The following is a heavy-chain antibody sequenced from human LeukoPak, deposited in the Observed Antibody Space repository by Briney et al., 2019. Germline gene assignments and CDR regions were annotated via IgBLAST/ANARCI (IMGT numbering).Heavy chain of an antibody. D-gene: IGHD6-13*01. J-gene: IGHJ4*02. CDR2: IVVGSDNT. V-gene: IGHV1-58*01. Sequence: GPSVKVSSKASGFTFTTRSAVQWVRQARGQRLEWIGWIVVGSDNTNYAQKFQERVTITRDMSTSTAYMELSSLRSEDTAVYYCAAPYSSTWFDYWGQGTLVTVSS. CDR1: GFTFTTRSA. CDR3: AAPYSSTWFDY.